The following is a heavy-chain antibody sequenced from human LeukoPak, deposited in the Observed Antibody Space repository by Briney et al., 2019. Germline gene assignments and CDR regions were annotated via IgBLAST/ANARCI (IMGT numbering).Heavy chain of an antibody. D-gene: IGHD3/OR15-3a*01. CDR2: ITSGGST. CDR1: GFTVTNND. V-gene: IGHV3-66*01. CDR3: ARDLISGLATHDS. Sequence: PGGSLRLSCAASGFTVTNNDMNWVRQAPGKGLEWDSVITSGGSTYFADSVKGRFTVSRDNSKNTPSLQMNSLRVEDTAVYYCARDLISGLATHDSWGQGDLVCVSS. J-gene: IGHJ4*02.